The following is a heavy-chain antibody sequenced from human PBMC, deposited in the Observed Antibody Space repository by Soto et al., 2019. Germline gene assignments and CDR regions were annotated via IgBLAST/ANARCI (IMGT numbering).Heavy chain of an antibody. J-gene: IGHJ6*03. Sequence: VQLAESGGGLAQPGGSLRLSFAASGFTLSGYAMDWVRQAPGKGLEYVSGISSNGVGTYYANSVQGRFTVSRDNSKSTVYLQMGSLRPEDMAVYYCARRARPDFYYMDVWGKGTTVTVSS. CDR3: ARRARPDFYYMDV. V-gene: IGHV3-64*01. CDR2: ISSNGVGT. D-gene: IGHD6-6*01. CDR1: GFTLSGYA.